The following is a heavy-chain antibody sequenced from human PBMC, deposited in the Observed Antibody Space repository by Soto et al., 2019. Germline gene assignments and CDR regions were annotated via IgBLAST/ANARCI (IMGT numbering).Heavy chain of an antibody. D-gene: IGHD3-3*01. J-gene: IGHJ4*02. Sequence: QPGGSLRLSCAASGFTFSDYYMDWMRQAPGKGLEWVSAISGSGGSTYYADSVKGRFTISRDNSKNTLYLQMNSLRAEDTAVYYCAKALYDFWSGYYTHWGQGTLVTVSS. CDR2: ISGSGGST. CDR1: GFTFSDYY. CDR3: AKALYDFWSGYYTH. V-gene: IGHV3-23*01.